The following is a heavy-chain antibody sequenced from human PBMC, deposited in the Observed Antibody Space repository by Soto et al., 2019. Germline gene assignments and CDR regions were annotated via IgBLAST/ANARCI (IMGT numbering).Heavy chain of an antibody. D-gene: IGHD6-19*01. J-gene: IGHJ6*02. V-gene: IGHV4-31*03. CDR3: ARVSVVGMIDYYYGMDV. CDR1: GCSIRSANYY. CDR2: INYRGST. Sequence: SEILSLPCPVSGCSIRSANYYWNWIRQHPGKGLEWIGYINYRGSTHFHPSLKGRVTIPVDTSKNRFSLKLTSVTAADTAVYYCARVSVVGMIDYYYGMDVWGQGTTVTVSS.